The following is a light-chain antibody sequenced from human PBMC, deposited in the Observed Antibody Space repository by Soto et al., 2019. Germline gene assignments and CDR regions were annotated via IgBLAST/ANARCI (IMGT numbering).Light chain of an antibody. CDR1: SSNIGAGYD. CDR3: QSSDSSLNV. CDR2: GNS. Sequence: QSVLTQPPSVSGAPGQRVTISCTGSSSNIGAGYDVHWYQQLPGTAPKLLIYGNSNRPSGVPDRFSGSKSGTSASLAITVLQAEDEADYYCQSSDSSLNVFGTGTKLTVL. J-gene: IGLJ1*01. V-gene: IGLV1-40*01.